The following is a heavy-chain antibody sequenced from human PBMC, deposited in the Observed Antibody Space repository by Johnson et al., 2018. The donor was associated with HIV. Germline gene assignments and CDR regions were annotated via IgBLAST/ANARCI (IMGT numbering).Heavy chain of an antibody. CDR3: ARDGEWELEDAFDI. CDR2: ISSSGSTI. CDR1: GFTFSDYY. J-gene: IGHJ3*02. V-gene: IGHV3-11*04. D-gene: IGHD1-26*01. Sequence: QVQLVESGGGLVKPGGSLRLSCAASGFTFSDYYMSWIRQAPGKGLQWVSYISSSGSTIYYADSVKGRFTISRDNSKNTLYLQMNSLRAEDTAVYYCARDGEWELEDAFDIWGQGTMVTVSS.